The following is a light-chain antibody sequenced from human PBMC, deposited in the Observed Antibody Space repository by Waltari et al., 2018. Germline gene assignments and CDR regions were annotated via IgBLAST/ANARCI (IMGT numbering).Light chain of an antibody. V-gene: IGKV1D-12*01. J-gene: IGKJ5*01. CDR3: QQGNTFPIT. CDR2: AAS. Sequence: DIQMTQSPSSVSASVGDRVTITCRASQDIRTWLAWYQQKPGKAPKLLIYAASSLHSGVPSRFSGSGSGTDFTLTISSLLPEDFATYYCQQGNTFPITFGQGTRLDIK. CDR1: QDIRTW.